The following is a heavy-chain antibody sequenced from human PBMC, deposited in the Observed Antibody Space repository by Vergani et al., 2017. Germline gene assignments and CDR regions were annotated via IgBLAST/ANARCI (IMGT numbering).Heavy chain of an antibody. CDR1: GFTFSSYA. CDR3: ARDRTSYDRSGAFDD. J-gene: IGHJ4*02. D-gene: IGHD3-22*01. V-gene: IGHV3-30*09. CDR2: ISYDGSNK. Sequence: QVQLVESGGGVVQPGRSLRLSCAASGFTFSSYAMHWVRQAPGKGLEWVAVISYDGSNKYYADSVKGRFANSRDNSKNTLYLQMNSLRAEDTAVYYCARDRTSYDRSGAFDDWGQGTLVTVSS.